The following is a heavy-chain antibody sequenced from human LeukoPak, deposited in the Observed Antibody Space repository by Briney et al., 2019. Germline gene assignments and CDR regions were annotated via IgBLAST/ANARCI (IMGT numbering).Heavy chain of an antibody. J-gene: IGHJ4*02. Sequence: GGSLRLSCTASGLTLSNYWMIWVRQAPGKGLQWVAKIKQDGSEKYYVDSVKGRFTISRDNAENSLYLQMNSLRVEDTAVYYCATRSSGNPYFWGQGTLVTVSS. CDR3: ATRSSGNPYF. CDR1: GLTLSNYW. CDR2: IKQDGSEK. V-gene: IGHV3-7*03. D-gene: IGHD1-26*01.